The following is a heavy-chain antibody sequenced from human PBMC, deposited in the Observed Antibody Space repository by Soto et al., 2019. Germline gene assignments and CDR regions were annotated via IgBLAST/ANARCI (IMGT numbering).Heavy chain of an antibody. J-gene: IGHJ5*02. CDR2: INPNSGGT. Sequence: ASVKVCCQCCGYSFPGHYRHSVCEAPGQGLEWMGWINPNSGGTNYAQKFQGWVTMTRDTSISTAYMELSRLRSDDTAVYYCARGSLTFNWFDPWGQGTLVTVSS. V-gene: IGHV1-2*04. CDR3: ARGSLTFNWFDP. CDR1: GYSFPGHY.